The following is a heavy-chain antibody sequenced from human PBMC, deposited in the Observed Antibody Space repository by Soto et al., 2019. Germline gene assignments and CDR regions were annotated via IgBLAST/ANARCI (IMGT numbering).Heavy chain of an antibody. D-gene: IGHD3-22*01. CDR3: AREAYYDRAGFYYFDH. V-gene: IGHV3-13*01. CDR1: GFTFSTYD. J-gene: IGHJ4*02. CDR2: LGTAGDT. Sequence: GGSLRLSCAASGFTFSTYDFHWVRQAPGKGLEWVSALGTAGDTYYSGSVRGRLTISRENAENSLYLEMSSLRAEDTAVYYCAREAYYDRAGFYYFDHWGQGTLVTVSS.